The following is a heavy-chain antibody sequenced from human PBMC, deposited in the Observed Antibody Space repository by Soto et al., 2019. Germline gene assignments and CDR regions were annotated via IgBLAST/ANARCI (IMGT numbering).Heavy chain of an antibody. CDR1: GFTFSSYA. Sequence: GGSLRLSCAASGFTFSSYAMHWVRQAPGKGLEWVAVISYDGSNKYYADSVKGRFTISRDNSKNTLYLQMNSLRAEDTAVYYCARAMTTVDSDFDYWGQGTLVTVS. J-gene: IGHJ4*02. CDR2: ISYDGSNK. D-gene: IGHD4-17*01. V-gene: IGHV3-30-3*01. CDR3: ARAMTTVDSDFDY.